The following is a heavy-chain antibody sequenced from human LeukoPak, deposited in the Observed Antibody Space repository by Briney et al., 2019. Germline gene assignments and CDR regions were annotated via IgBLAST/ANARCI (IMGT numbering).Heavy chain of an antibody. Sequence: ASVKVSCKASGYTFTSYYMHWVRQAPGQGLEWMGIINPSGGSTSYAQKFQGRVTTTRDTSTSTVYMELSSLRSEDTAVYYCARWPEDYYDSSGYYDAFDIWGQGTMVTVSS. CDR1: GYTFTSYY. V-gene: IGHV1-46*01. CDR2: INPSGGST. D-gene: IGHD3-22*01. CDR3: ARWPEDYYDSSGYYDAFDI. J-gene: IGHJ3*02.